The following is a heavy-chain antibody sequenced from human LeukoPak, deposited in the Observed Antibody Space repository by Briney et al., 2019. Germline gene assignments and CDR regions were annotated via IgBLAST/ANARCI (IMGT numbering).Heavy chain of an antibody. J-gene: IGHJ4*02. D-gene: IGHD3/OR15-3a*01. V-gene: IGHV4-39*01. Sequence: PSETLSLTCTVSGGSISSSSYYWGWIRQPPGKGLEWIGSIYYSGSTYYNPSLKSRVTISVDTSKNQFSLKLSSVTAADTAVYYCARRTGRAIDYWGQGTLVTVSS. CDR1: GGSISSSSYY. CDR2: IYYSGST. CDR3: ARRTGRAIDY.